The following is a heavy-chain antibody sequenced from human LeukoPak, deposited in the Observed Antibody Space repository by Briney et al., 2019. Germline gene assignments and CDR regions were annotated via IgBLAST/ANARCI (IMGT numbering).Heavy chain of an antibody. CDR3: ARGNGCGGDCYSIDY. CDR2: IVVGSGNT. CDR1: GFTFTSSA. D-gene: IGHD2-21*02. Sequence: ASVKVSCKASGFTFTSSAMQWVRQARGQRLEWIGWIVVGSGNTNYAQKFQGRVTMTRDMSTSTVYMELSSLRSEDTAVYYCARGNGCGGDCYSIDYWGQGTLVTVSS. V-gene: IGHV1-58*02. J-gene: IGHJ4*02.